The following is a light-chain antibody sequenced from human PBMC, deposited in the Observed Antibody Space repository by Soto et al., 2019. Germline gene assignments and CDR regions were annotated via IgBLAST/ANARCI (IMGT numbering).Light chain of an antibody. CDR2: GAF. CDR1: ESLSSN. J-gene: IGKJ1*01. V-gene: IGKV3-15*01. Sequence: EIVTTRFSLTLTPSPGDRATXSCRPIESLSSNLAWYQQTPGQAPSLLIYGAFTSAPRIPARFSGIGSGTEFTLTISSLHSEDLALYYCQQYNYLPLTFGHGTEV. CDR3: QQYNYLPLT.